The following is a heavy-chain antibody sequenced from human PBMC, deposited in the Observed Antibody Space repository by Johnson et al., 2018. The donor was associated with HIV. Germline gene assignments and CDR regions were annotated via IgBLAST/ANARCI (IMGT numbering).Heavy chain of an antibody. CDR2: ISGSGGNT. D-gene: IGHD2-15*01. V-gene: IGHV3-30*14. J-gene: IGHJ3*01. CDR3: ARILLGYCRA. CDR1: GFTFSSYA. Sequence: VQLVESGGGVVQPGRSLRLSCAASGFTFSSYAMHWVRQAPGKGLEWVAVISGSGGNTKYADSVKGRFSISRDNSKKTLYLLMNSLRGEDTAVYYCARILLGYCRAWGQGTMVTVSS.